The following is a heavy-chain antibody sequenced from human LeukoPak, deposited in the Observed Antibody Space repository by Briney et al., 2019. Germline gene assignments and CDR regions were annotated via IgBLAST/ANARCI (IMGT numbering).Heavy chain of an antibody. V-gene: IGHV3-7*01. D-gene: IGHD5-24*01. CDR3: ARDMGWQQFDQ. Sequence: GGSLRLSCVASRFTFSNYWMTRVRQAPGKGLERVANIKKDGGETYYMESVKGRFTISRDNARNSLYLQMNSLTVEDTAVYYCARDMGWQQFDQWGQGTPVTVSS. CDR2: IKKDGGET. J-gene: IGHJ4*02. CDR1: RFTFSNYW.